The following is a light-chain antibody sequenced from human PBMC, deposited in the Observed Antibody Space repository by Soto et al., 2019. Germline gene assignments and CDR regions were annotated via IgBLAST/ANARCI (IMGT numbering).Light chain of an antibody. CDR1: RIININ. CDR2: GAS. CDR3: QQYDNWPPYT. J-gene: IGKJ2*01. Sequence: DIFMTQSPATQSASPGERVTLSCSASRIININLAWYQQKAGQTPRLLIYGASTSAAGIPARFSGSGAGTGLTLIITSMQSEDSGVYDYQQYDNWPPYTFGQGTKLDIK. V-gene: IGKV3-15*01.